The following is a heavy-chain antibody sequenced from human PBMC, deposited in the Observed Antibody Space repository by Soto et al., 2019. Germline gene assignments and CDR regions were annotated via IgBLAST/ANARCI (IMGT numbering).Heavy chain of an antibody. Sequence: ASVKVSFKASGYTFTSYGINWVRQATGQGLEWMGWMNPNSGNTGYAQKFQGRVTMTRNTSISTAYMELSSLRSEDTAVYYCARARRGGYYDFWSGPRAFDYWGQGTLVTVSS. CDR3: ARARRGGYYDFWSGPRAFDY. J-gene: IGHJ4*02. CDR2: MNPNSGNT. CDR1: GYTFTSYG. D-gene: IGHD3-3*01. V-gene: IGHV1-8*01.